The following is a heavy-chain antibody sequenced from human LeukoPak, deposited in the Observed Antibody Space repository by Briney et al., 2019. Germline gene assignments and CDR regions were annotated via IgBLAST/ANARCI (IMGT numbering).Heavy chain of an antibody. J-gene: IGHJ5*02. V-gene: IGHV4-39*07. Sequence: SETLSLTCAVSGASINSSNYYWGWVRQSPGKGLEWIGNIYSSGNTYYNASLKSRVTMYIDTSKNQFSLKLSSVTAADTAVYYCARDRLIFGGSGRADWFDPWGQGTLVTVSS. D-gene: IGHD3-10*01. CDR2: IYSSGNT. CDR1: GASINSSNYY. CDR3: ARDRLIFGGSGRADWFDP.